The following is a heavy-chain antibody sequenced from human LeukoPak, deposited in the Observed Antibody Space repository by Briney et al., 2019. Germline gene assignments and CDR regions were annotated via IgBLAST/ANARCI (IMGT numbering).Heavy chain of an antibody. V-gene: IGHV1-69*13. D-gene: IGHD2-2*01. CDR2: IIPIFGTA. J-gene: IGHJ5*02. CDR3: ASTRTVSFVVVPAFNWFDP. Sequence: SVKVSCKASGGTFSSYAISWVRQAPGQGLEWMGGIIPIFGTANYAQKFQGRVTITADESTSTAYMELSSLRSEDTAVYYCASTRTVSFVVVPAFNWFDPWGQGTLVTVSS. CDR1: GGTFSSYA.